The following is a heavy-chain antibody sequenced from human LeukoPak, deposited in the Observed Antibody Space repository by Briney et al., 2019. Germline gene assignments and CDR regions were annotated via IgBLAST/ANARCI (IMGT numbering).Heavy chain of an antibody. J-gene: IGHJ4*02. V-gene: IGHV1-2*02. D-gene: IGHD2-21*02. CDR3: ARESYAAAYCGGDCPPDY. CDR2: INPNSGGT. Sequence: ASVKVSCKASGYTFTGYYMHWVRQAPGQGLEWMGWINPNSGGTNYAQKFQGRVTMTRDTSISTAYMEPSRLRSDDTAVYYCARESYAAAYCGGDCPPDYWGQGTLVTVSS. CDR1: GYTFTGYY.